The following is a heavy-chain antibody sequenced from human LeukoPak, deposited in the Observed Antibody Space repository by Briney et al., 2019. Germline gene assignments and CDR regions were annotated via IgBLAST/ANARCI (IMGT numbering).Heavy chain of an antibody. J-gene: IGHJ4*02. V-gene: IGHV4-31*03. CDR2: IYYSGSN. CDR1: GGSITSDSYY. D-gene: IGHD3-22*01. Sequence: PSQTLSLTCTVSGGSITSDSYYWSWIRQHPGKGLEWIAYIYYSGSNYYNPSLKNRVTISVDTSKNQFSLKLSSVTAADTAVFFCARGKDSSDYFDYWGQGTLVTVS. CDR3: ARGKDSSDYFDY.